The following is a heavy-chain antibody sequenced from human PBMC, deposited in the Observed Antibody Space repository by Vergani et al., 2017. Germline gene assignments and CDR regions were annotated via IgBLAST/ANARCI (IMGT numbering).Heavy chain of an antibody. CDR1: GGTFSSYA. Sequence: QVQLVQSGAEVKKPGSSVKVSCKASGGTFSSYAISWVRQAPGQGLEWMGGIIPIFGTANYAQKFQGRVTITADESTSTAYMEMSSLRSEDTAVYYCARARPVNYYGSGSHFDYWGQGTLVTVSS. CDR2: IIPIFGTA. CDR3: ARARPVNYYGSGSHFDY. D-gene: IGHD3-10*01. V-gene: IGHV1-69*01. J-gene: IGHJ4*02.